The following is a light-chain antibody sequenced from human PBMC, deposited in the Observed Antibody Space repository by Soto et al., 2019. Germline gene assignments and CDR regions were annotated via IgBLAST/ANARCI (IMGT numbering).Light chain of an antibody. V-gene: IGKV3-20*01. CDR2: GAS. Sequence: EIVLTQSPGTLSLSPGERATLSCMASQSVSSSYLAWYQQKPGQAPRLLIYGASSRATGIPDRFSGSGSGTDFTLTISRLEPEDLAVYYCQQYGSSPYTFGQGTKLEIK. CDR1: QSVSSSY. J-gene: IGKJ2*01. CDR3: QQYGSSPYT.